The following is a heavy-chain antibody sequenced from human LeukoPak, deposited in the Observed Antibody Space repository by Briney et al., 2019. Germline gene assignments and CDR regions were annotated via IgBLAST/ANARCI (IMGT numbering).Heavy chain of an antibody. CDR2: IYSGGST. CDR3: ARHFGVITKGVYYYYYGMDV. Sequence: GSLRLSCAASGFTVSTNYMSWVRQAPGEGLECVSVIYSGGSTYYADSVKGRFTISRDNSKNTLYLQMNSLRAEDTAVYYCARHFGVITKGVYYYYYGMDVWGQGTTVTVSS. J-gene: IGHJ6*02. CDR1: GFTVSTNY. D-gene: IGHD3-3*01. V-gene: IGHV3-66*04.